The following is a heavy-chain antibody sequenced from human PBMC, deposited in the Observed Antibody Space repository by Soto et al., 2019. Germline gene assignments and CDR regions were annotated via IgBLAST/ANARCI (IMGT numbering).Heavy chain of an antibody. J-gene: IGHJ5*02. CDR2: ISHDGSNK. D-gene: IGHD3-22*01. CDR3: AKDADFDTRNLHH. CDR1: GFPFSRYE. Sequence: GGSPRLSCAASGFPFSRYEIHWVRQVPGRGLEWVALISHDGSNKYYVDSVKGRFIISRDNSKNTVYLQMNSLRTEDTALYYCAKDADFDTRNLHHCGQGTLVTVTS. V-gene: IGHV3-30*18.